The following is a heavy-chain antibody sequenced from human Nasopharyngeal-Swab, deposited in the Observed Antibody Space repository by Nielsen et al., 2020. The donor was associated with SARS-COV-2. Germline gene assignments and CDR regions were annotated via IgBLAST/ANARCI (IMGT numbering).Heavy chain of an antibody. D-gene: IGHD5-18*01. V-gene: IGHV4-38-2*02. Sequence: SETLSLTCTVSGYPISSGYYWGWIRQPPGKGLEWIGSIYHSGSTYYNPSLKSRVTISVDTSKNQFSLKLSSVTAADTAVYYCAREGYSYGNNWFDPWGQGTLVTVSS. CDR3: AREGYSYGNNWFDP. CDR2: IYHSGST. J-gene: IGHJ5*02. CDR1: GYPISSGYY.